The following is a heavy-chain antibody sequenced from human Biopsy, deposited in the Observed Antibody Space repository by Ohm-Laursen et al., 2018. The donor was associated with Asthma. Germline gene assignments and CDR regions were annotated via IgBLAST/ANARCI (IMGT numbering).Heavy chain of an antibody. D-gene: IGHD1/OR15-1a*01. Sequence: ASEKVSCKASGYTFTSDYIHWARQAPGQGLEWMGIFNPSGGSTSYAQKFQGRVTMTRDPSTSTVYMELSSLRSEDTAVYYCARPSGTSPHYFDYWGQGTLVTVSS. CDR2: FNPSGGST. J-gene: IGHJ4*02. CDR3: ARPSGTSPHYFDY. CDR1: GYTFTSDY. V-gene: IGHV1-46*01.